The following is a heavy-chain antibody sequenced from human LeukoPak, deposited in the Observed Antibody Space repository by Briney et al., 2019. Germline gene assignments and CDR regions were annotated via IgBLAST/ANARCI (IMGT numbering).Heavy chain of an antibody. Sequence: ASVKVSCKASGYTFTSYDINWVRQATGQGLEWMGWMNPNGGNTGYTQKFQGRVTMTRNTSISTAYMELSSLRSEDTAVYYCARGPSRSVVVPAASRRLDVWGKGTTVTVSS. V-gene: IGHV1-8*01. CDR3: ARGPSRSVVVPAASRRLDV. D-gene: IGHD2-2*01. CDR1: GYTFTSYD. J-gene: IGHJ6*04. CDR2: MNPNGGNT.